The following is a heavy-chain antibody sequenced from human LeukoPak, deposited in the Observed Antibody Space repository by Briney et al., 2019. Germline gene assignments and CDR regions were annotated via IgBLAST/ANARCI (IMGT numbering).Heavy chain of an antibody. V-gene: IGHV3-7*01. CDR1: GFTFDDYA. D-gene: IGHD4-17*01. CDR3: AKDATEYGDSHFDC. Sequence: PGGSLRLSCAASGFTFDDYAMHWVRQAPGKGLEWVANINQDGSEIYYGDSVKGRFTISRDNAKNSLNLQIDSLRAEDTAVYYCAKDATEYGDSHFDCWGQGSLVTVSS. J-gene: IGHJ4*02. CDR2: INQDGSEI.